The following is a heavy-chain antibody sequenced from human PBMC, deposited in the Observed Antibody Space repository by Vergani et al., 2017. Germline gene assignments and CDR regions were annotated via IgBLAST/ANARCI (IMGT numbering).Heavy chain of an antibody. V-gene: IGHV1-18*01. CDR1: SHTFQTYG. CDR3: SRGGFYTSRNDFKFYGLGV. D-gene: IGHD3-10*01. CDR2: ISAYRGEN. J-gene: IGHJ6*02. Sequence: QVQLVQSGAELKKPGASVSVPCKGSSHTFQTYGISWVRQAPGQGLEWMGWISAYRGENRYARSLQGGVTMTTDASTNTAYMSLRSLRSDGTAIYYCSRGGFYTSRNDFKFYGLGVWGQGTTVTVTS.